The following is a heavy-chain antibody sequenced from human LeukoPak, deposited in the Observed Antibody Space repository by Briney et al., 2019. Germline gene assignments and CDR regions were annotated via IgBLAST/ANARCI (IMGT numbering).Heavy chain of an antibody. J-gene: IGHJ4*02. CDR1: GFTFSSYG. V-gene: IGHV3-30*03. CDR3: ARDSGLTTVTTYWDY. CDR2: LSYDGSNE. D-gene: IGHD4-17*01. Sequence: GGSLRLSCAASGFTFSSYGMHWVRQAPGKGLEWVAVLSYDGSNEYYADSVKGRFTISRDNAKNSLYLQMNSLRAEDTAVYYCARDSGLTTVTTYWDYWGQGTLVTVSS.